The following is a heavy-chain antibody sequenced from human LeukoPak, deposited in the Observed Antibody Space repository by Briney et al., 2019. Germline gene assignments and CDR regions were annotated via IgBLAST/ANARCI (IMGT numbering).Heavy chain of an antibody. Sequence: GGSLRLSCAASGFTFSSYAMSWVRQAPGKGLEWVSAISGSGGSTYYADSVKGRFTISRDNSKNTLYLPMNSLRAEDTAVYYCAKFLPTHIVVATYYFDYWGQGTLVTVSS. CDR2: ISGSGGST. J-gene: IGHJ4*02. V-gene: IGHV3-23*01. CDR3: AKFLPTHIVVATYYFDY. CDR1: GFTFSSYA. D-gene: IGHD2-21*02.